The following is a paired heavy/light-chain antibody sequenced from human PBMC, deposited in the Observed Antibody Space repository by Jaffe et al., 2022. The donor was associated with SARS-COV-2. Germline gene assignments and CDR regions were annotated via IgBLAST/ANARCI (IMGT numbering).Light chain of an antibody. J-gene: IGKJ1*01. CDR2: AAS. CDR3: QQTYSTPWT. Sequence: DIQMTQSPSSLSTSVGDRVTITCRASQSISTYLNWYQQKPGKAPQLLIYAASSLQSGVPSRFSGSGSGTDFTLTISSLQPEDFASYYCQQTYSTPWTFGQGTKVEIK. V-gene: IGKV1-39*01. CDR1: QSISTY.
Heavy chain of an antibody. CDR3: ARPTMGDSSGYRWYFDL. V-gene: IGHV5-51*01. CDR2: ISPADSDT. J-gene: IGHJ2*01. Sequence: EVQLVQSGAEVKKPGESLKISCKGSGYNFINFWIGWVRQMPGKGLEWMGIISPADSDTRYNPSFQGLVTISADKSINTAYLQWNSLKASDTAMYYCARPTMGDSSGYRWYFDLWGRGTLITVSS. D-gene: IGHD3-22*01. CDR1: GYNFINFW.